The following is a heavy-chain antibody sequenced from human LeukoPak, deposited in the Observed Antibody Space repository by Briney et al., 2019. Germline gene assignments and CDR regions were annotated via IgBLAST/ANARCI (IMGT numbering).Heavy chain of an antibody. CDR3: AGYSGYLAAFDV. CDR1: GGSISSGAYY. V-gene: IGHV4-31*03. CDR2: IYYRGNT. D-gene: IGHD5-12*01. J-gene: IGHJ3*01. Sequence: PSETLSLTCTVSGGSISSGAYYWSWLRQHPGTGLGWIGDIYYRGNTRYNPSLKSRVSQSVDTSRNLFYLTLTSVPAADTAVYYSAGYSGYLAAFDVWGQGTMVSFSS.